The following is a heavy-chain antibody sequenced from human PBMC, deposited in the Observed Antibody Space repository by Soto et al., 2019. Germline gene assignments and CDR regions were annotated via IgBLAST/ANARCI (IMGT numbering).Heavy chain of an antibody. J-gene: IGHJ6*02. CDR2: INPSGGST. CDR1: GYTFTSYY. Sequence: ASVKVSCKASGYTFTSYYMHWVRQAPGQGLEWMGIINPSGGSTSYAQKFQGRVTMTRDTSTSTVYMELSSLRSEDTAVYYCARRGSSGIAAAAGAVVYYYYYGMDVWGQGTTVTVSS. CDR3: ARRGSSGIAAAAGAVVYYYYYGMDV. V-gene: IGHV1-46*01. D-gene: IGHD6-13*01.